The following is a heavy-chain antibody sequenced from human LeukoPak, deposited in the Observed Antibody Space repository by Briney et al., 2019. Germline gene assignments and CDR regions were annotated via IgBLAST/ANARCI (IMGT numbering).Heavy chain of an antibody. CDR3: AKDGPGSGYELDY. CDR1: GFTFSSYA. V-gene: IGHV3-23*01. CDR2: IIGSGRST. J-gene: IGHJ4*02. Sequence: GGSLTLSCAASGFTFSSYAMSWVRPAPRNGREWVSAIIGSGRSTYYADSVKGRFTISRDNSKNTLYLQMNSLRAEDTAVYYCAKDGPGSGYELDYWGQGTLVTVSS. D-gene: IGHD5-12*01.